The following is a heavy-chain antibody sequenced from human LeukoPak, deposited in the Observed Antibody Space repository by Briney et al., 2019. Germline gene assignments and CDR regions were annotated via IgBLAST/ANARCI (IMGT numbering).Heavy chain of an antibody. V-gene: IGHV4-30-2*01. CDR2: SHHSGAS. CDR1: GGAITSDTYS. J-gene: IGHJ4*02. Sequence: SQTLSLTCAVSGGAITSDTYSWTWIRQTPGKGLEWIGFSHHSGASSYNPSLKSRVTISVDRTKNQFSLTLTSVTAADTAVYYCASTYRGDYISYFDFWGQGTPVTVSS. CDR3: ASTYRGDYISYFDF. D-gene: IGHD4-17*01.